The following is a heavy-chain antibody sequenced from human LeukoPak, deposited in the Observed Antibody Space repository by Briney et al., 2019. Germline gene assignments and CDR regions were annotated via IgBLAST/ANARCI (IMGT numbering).Heavy chain of an antibody. D-gene: IGHD2-15*01. CDR2: ISYDGSNK. V-gene: IGHV3-30*04. J-gene: IGHJ4*02. CDR3: ARGPPAATWFYFDY. Sequence: GRSLRLSCAASGFTFSSYAMHWVRQAPGKGLEWVAVISYDGSNKYYADSVKGRFTISRDNSKNALYLQMNSLRAEDTAVYYCARGPPAATWFYFDYWGQGTLVTVSS. CDR1: GFTFSSYA.